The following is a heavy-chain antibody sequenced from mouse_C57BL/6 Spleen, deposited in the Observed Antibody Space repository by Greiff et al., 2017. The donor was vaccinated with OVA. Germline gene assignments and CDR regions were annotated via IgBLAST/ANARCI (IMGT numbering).Heavy chain of an antibody. V-gene: IGHV1-22*01. CDR2: INPNNGGT. D-gene: IGHD6-1*01. J-gene: IGHJ4*01. CDR1: GYTFTDYN. CDR3: ALAPYYAMDY. Sequence: VQLQQSGPELVKPGASVKMSCKASGYTFTDYNMHWVKQSHGKSLEWIGYINPNNGGTSYNQTFKGKATLTVNKSSSTAYMELRSLTSEDSAVYYCALAPYYAMDYWGQGTSVTVSS.